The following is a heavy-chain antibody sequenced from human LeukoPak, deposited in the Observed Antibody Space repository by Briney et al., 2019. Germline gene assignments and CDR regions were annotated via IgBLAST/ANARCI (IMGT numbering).Heavy chain of an antibody. V-gene: IGHV4-4*07. CDR1: GGSISSYY. CDR3: ASVRGYSSGWYASGFDP. J-gene: IGHJ5*02. D-gene: IGHD6-19*01. CDR2: IYTSGST. Sequence: SETLSLTCTVSGGSISSYYWSWIRQPAGKGLEWIGRIYTSGSTNYNPSLKSRVTMSVDTSKNQFSLKLSSVTAADTAVYYCASVRGYSSGWYASGFDPWGQGTLVTVSS.